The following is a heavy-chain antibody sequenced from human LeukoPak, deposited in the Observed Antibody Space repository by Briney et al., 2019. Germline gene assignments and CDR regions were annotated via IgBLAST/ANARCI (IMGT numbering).Heavy chain of an antibody. Sequence: GGSLRLSCAASGFTFSSYGMHWVRQAPGKGLEWVSAISGSGGSTYYADSVKGRFTISRDNSKNTLYLQMNSLRAEDTAVYYCAKGLVASPGITIFGVVSPFDYWGQGTLVTVSS. CDR1: GFTFSSYG. CDR2: ISGSGGST. J-gene: IGHJ4*02. CDR3: AKGLVASPGITIFGVVSPFDY. V-gene: IGHV3-23*01. D-gene: IGHD3-3*01.